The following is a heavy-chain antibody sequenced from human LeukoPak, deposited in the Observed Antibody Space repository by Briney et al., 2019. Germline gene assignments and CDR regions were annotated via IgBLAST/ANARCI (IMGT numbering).Heavy chain of an antibody. D-gene: IGHD3-16*01. J-gene: IGHJ5*02. CDR3: ASFPIGSSLGWFDP. Sequence: ASVKVSCKASGYTFTSYYMHWVRQAPGQGLEWMGWINPNSGGTNYAQKFQGRVTMTRDTSISTAYMELSRLRSDDTAVYYCASFPIGSSLGWFDPWGQGTLVTVSS. V-gene: IGHV1-2*02. CDR1: GYTFTSYY. CDR2: INPNSGGT.